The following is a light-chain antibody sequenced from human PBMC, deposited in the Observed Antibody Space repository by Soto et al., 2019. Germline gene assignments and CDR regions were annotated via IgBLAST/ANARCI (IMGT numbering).Light chain of an antibody. CDR3: QQYGSSPIT. CDR2: GAS. J-gene: IGKJ5*01. V-gene: IGKV3-20*01. Sequence: EIVLTQSPGTLSLSPGERATLSCRASQSVSSSNLAWYQQKRGQAPRILISGASSRATGIPDRFTGSGSGTDFTLTISRLEPEDFAVYYCQQYGSSPITFGQGTRLEIK. CDR1: QSVSSSN.